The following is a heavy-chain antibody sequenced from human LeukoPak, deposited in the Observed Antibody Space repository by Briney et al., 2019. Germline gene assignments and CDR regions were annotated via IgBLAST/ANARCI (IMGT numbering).Heavy chain of an antibody. Sequence: PSETLSLTCTVSGGSISSYYWRWIRQPPGKGLGWIGYIYYSGSTNYNPSLKSQVTISVDRSKNQFSLKLSSVTAADTAVYYCARVGSSGWAFDIWGQGTMATVSS. D-gene: IGHD3-22*01. CDR1: GGSISSYY. J-gene: IGHJ3*02. V-gene: IGHV4-59*12. CDR2: IYYSGST. CDR3: ARVGSSGWAFDI.